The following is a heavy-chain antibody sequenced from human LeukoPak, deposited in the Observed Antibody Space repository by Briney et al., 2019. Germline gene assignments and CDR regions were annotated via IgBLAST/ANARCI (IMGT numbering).Heavy chain of an antibody. CDR1: GGSISSSSYY. J-gene: IGHJ3*02. CDR2: IYYSGST. Sequence: SETLSLTCTVSGGSISSSSYYWGWIRQPPGKGLEWIGSIYYSGSTYYNPSLKSRVTMSVDTSKNQFSLKLSSVTAADTAVYYCARAETQTGAFDIWGQGTMVTVSS. CDR3: ARAETQTGAFDI. V-gene: IGHV4-39*07.